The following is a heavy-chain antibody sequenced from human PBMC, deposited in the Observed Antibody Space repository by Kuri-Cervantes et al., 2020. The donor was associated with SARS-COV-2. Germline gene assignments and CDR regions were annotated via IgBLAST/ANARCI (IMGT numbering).Heavy chain of an antibody. J-gene: IGHJ4*02. V-gene: IGHV3-30*04. CDR3: ATPGSGIVVVTPFVV. Sequence: GGSLRLSCEGSESTFSSYAMQWVRQAPGKGPEWVGVISYDGDNQYYADSVKGRFTISRDNSKNTLYLQMNSLRPDDTALYYCATPGSGIVVVTPFVVWGQGTLVTVSS. D-gene: IGHD2-21*02. CDR2: ISYDGDNQ. CDR1: ESTFSSYA.